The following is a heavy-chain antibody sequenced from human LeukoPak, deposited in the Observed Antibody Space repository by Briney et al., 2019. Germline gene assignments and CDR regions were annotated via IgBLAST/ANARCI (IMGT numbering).Heavy chain of an antibody. V-gene: IGHV4-59*01. CDR1: GGSINSYY. J-gene: IGHJ5*02. CDR3: ARALEGSRYSSSWYWFDP. D-gene: IGHD6-13*01. Sequence: SETLSLTCTVSGGSINSYYWSWIRQPPGKGLEWIGDIYYSGSTNYNPSLKSRVTISVDTSKNQFSLKLSSVTAADTAVYYCARALEGSRYSSSWYWFDPWGQGTLVTVSS. CDR2: IYYSGST.